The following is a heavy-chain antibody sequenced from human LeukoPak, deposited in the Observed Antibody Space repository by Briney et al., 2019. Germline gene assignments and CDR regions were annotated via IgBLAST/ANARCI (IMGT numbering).Heavy chain of an antibody. V-gene: IGHV1-69*13. Sequence: ASVKVSCKASGYTFTGYYMHWVRQAPGQGLEWMGGIIPIFGTANYAQKFQGRVTITADESTSTAYMELSSLRSEDTAVYYCARNALYCSSTSCYTPDYWGQGTLVTVSS. CDR2: IIPIFGTA. J-gene: IGHJ4*02. CDR1: GYTFTGYY. D-gene: IGHD2-2*02. CDR3: ARNALYCSSTSCYTPDY.